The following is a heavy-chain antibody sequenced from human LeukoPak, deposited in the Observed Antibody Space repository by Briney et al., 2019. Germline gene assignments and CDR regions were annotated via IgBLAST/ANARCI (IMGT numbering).Heavy chain of an antibody. CDR2: SYYSGST. Sequence: PSETLSLTCTASGGSISSSSYYWGWIRQPPGKGLEWIGSSYYSGSTYYNPALKSRVTISVYLPKNHFSLKLSSVTAAATAVYYCARRTRSSGSNWFDPWGHKTLVTVSS. D-gene: IGHD6-19*01. CDR1: GGSISSSSYY. J-gene: IGHJ5*02. CDR3: ARRTRSSGSNWFDP. V-gene: IGHV4-39*01.